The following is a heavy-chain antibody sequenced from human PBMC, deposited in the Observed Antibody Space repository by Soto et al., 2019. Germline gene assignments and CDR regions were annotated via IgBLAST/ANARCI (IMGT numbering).Heavy chain of an antibody. CDR1: GDSVSSNSAA. CDR2: TYYRSKWYN. Sequence: SQILSLTCAISGDSVSSNSAAWNWIRQSPSRGLEWLGRTYYRSKWYNDYAVSVKSRITINPDTSKNQFSLQLNSVTPEDTAVYYCARVGSGIAAAESLYGMDVWGQGTTVTVSS. CDR3: ARVGSGIAAAESLYGMDV. D-gene: IGHD6-13*01. V-gene: IGHV6-1*01. J-gene: IGHJ6*02.